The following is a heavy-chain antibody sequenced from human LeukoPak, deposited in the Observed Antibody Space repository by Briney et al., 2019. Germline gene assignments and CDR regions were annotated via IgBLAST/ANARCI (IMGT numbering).Heavy chain of an antibody. CDR1: GGSISSYY. CDR2: IHYSGST. Sequence: SETLSLTCTVSGGSISSYYWSWIRQPPGKGLEWTGNIHYSGSTNYNPSLKSRVTISVDTSKNQFSLKLSSVTAADTAVYYCARGLDYYDSSGLNWGQGTLVTVSS. V-gene: IGHV4-59*01. D-gene: IGHD3-22*01. J-gene: IGHJ4*02. CDR3: ARGLDYYDSSGLN.